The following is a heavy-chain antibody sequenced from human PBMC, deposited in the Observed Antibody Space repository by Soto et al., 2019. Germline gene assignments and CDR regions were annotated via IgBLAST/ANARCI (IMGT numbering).Heavy chain of an antibody. Sequence: QVQLQESGPGLVKPSQTLSLTCTVSGGSISRGDYYWSWIRQHPGKGLEWIGYIYYSGSTYYNPSLKSRVTIXXDXSXXHFSLNLRSVTAADTAVYYCARAGCSGGSCYSFGYWGQGTLVTVSS. D-gene: IGHD2-15*01. CDR3: ARAGCSGGSCYSFGY. J-gene: IGHJ4*02. CDR2: IYYSGST. V-gene: IGHV4-31*03. CDR1: GGSISRGDYY.